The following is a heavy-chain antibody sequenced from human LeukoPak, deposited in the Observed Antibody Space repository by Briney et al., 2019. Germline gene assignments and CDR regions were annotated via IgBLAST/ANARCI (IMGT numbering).Heavy chain of an antibody. CDR1: GGSISSSSYY. J-gene: IGHJ6*03. Sequence: SETLSLTCTVSGGSISSSSYYWGWIRQPPGKGLEWIGSIYYSGSTYYNPSLKSRVTISVDTSKNQFSLKLSSVTAADTAVYYCARQGDTIFGVVEYYYYYYMDVWGKGTTATVSS. CDR3: ARQGDTIFGVVEYYYYYYMDV. D-gene: IGHD3-3*01. V-gene: IGHV4-39*01. CDR2: IYYSGST.